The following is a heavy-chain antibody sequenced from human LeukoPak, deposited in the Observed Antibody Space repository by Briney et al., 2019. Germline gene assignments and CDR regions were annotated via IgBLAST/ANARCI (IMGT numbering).Heavy chain of an antibody. CDR2: IYTSGST. Sequence: SETLSLTCTVSGGSISSYYWSWIRQPAGKGLEWIGRIYTSGSTNYNPSLKSRVTMSVDTSKNQFSLKLSSVTAADTAVYYCARDGYYDSSGYCFWFDYWRQGTLVTVSS. CDR3: ARDGYYDSSGYCFWFDY. V-gene: IGHV4-4*07. D-gene: IGHD3-22*01. CDR1: GGSISSYY. J-gene: IGHJ4*02.